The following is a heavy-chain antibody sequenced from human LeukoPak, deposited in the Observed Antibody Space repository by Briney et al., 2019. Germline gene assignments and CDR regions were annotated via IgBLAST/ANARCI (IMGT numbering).Heavy chain of an antibody. CDR3: ARTRGYSGYEDFDY. CDR2: IYYSGST. D-gene: IGHD5-12*01. Sequence: SQTLSLTCTVSGGSISSGGYYWSWIRQHPGKGLEWIGYIYYSGSTYYSPSLKSRVTISVDTSKNQCSLKLSSVTAADTAVYYCARTRGYSGYEDFDYWGQGTLVTVSS. V-gene: IGHV4-31*03. CDR1: GGSISSGGYY. J-gene: IGHJ4*02.